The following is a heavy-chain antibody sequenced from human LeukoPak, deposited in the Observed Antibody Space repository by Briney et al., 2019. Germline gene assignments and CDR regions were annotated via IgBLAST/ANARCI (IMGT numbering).Heavy chain of an antibody. Sequence: ASVKVSCKASGYTFTGYHTHGVRQAPRQGLEWMGRINPNSGDTNNAQKFQGRVTMTRDTSISTAYMELRSLRSDDTAMYYCARESHETREDYWGQGTLVTVSS. CDR1: GYTFTGYH. V-gene: IGHV1-2*06. J-gene: IGHJ4*02. CDR2: INPNSGDT. CDR3: ARESHETREDY. D-gene: IGHD1-1*01.